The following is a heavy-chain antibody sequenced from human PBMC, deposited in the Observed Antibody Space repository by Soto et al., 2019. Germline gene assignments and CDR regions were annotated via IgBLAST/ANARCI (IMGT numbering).Heavy chain of an antibody. J-gene: IGHJ6*02. CDR1: GDSVRSGSYF. CDR3: ARTFCSTTSCQAHGMDV. V-gene: IGHV4-61*01. Sequence: QLQLQESGPGLVKPPETLSLTCTVSGDSVRSGSYFWTWIRQPPGKGLEWIGYLYYTGTTTYNPSRKTRVTMSLDTSSIQFSMRLSSVTAADTAVYFWARTFCSTTSCQAHGMDVWCPGTSVTVSS. D-gene: IGHD2-2*01. CDR2: LYYTGTT.